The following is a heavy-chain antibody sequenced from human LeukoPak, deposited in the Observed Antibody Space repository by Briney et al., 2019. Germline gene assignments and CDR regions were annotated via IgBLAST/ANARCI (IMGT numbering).Heavy chain of an antibody. CDR3: AKGSVYYDTGAEDY. CDR2: ISGSGFNT. J-gene: IGHJ4*02. V-gene: IGHV3-23*01. D-gene: IGHD3-22*01. CDR1: GFTFSNYA. Sequence: PGGSLRLSCAASGFTFSNYAMSWVRQAPGKGLEWVSSISGSGFNTYHADSVKGRFTISRDNSKNTLYLQMNSLRAEDTAVYYCAKGSVYYDTGAEDYWGQGTLVTVSS.